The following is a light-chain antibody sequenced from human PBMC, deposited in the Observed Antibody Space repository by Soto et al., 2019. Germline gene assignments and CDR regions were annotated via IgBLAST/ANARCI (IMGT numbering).Light chain of an antibody. CDR3: QHYDSSPAYT. CDR1: QSVSSSN. V-gene: IGKV3-20*01. Sequence: EIVLTQSLGTLSLSPGERATLSCRASQSVSSSNLAWYQQKPGQAPRLLIYGASSRATDIPDRFSGSGSGTDFTLTISRLEPEDFAVYYCQHYDSSPAYTFGQGTKLEIK. CDR2: GAS. J-gene: IGKJ2*01.